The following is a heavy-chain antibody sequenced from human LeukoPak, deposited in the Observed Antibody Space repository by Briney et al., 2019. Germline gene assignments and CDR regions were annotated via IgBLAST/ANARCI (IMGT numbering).Heavy chain of an antibody. CDR3: ARAGRWEGRPHAFDI. D-gene: IGHD1-26*01. Sequence: SETLSLTCTVSGGSISSYYWNWIRQPPGKGLAWIGYIYYSGITNYNPSLKSRVTISVDTSKSQFSLKLSSVTAADTALYYCARAGRWEGRPHAFDIWGQGTMVTVSS. V-gene: IGHV4-59*01. CDR2: IYYSGIT. J-gene: IGHJ3*02. CDR1: GGSISSYY.